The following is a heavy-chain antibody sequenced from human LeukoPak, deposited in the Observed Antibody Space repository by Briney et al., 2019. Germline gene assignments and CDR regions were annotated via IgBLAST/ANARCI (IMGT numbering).Heavy chain of an antibody. CDR2: IYTSGST. D-gene: IGHD6-19*01. J-gene: IGHJ5*02. V-gene: IGHV4-61*02. Sequence: SETLSLTCTVSGSSISSGSYYWSWIRQPAGMGLEWIGRIYTSGSTNYNPSLKSRVTISVDTSKNQFSLKLSSVTAADTAVYYCARESGIAVAGTYWFDPWGQGTLVTVSS. CDR1: GSSISSGSYY. CDR3: ARESGIAVAGTYWFDP.